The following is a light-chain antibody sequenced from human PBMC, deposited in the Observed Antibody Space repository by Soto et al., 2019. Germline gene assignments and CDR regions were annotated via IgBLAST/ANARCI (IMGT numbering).Light chain of an antibody. J-gene: IGLJ2*01. CDR3: AAWDDRMNGVI. CDR2: ANN. Sequence: QPVLTQPPSASGTPGXRVTISCSGGSSNIGSNTINWYQQLPGTAPKLLIYANNQRPSGVPDRFSGSKSGTSASLAISGLQSEDESEYYCAAWDDRMNGVIFGGGTKLTVL. CDR1: SSNIGSNT. V-gene: IGLV1-44*01.